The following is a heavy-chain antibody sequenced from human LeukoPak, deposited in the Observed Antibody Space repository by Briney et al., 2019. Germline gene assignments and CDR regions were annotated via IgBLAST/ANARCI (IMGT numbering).Heavy chain of an antibody. Sequence: GGSLRLSCAASGFTFSSYWMSWVRQAPGKGLEWVANIKQDGSEKYYVDSVKGRFTISRDNAKNSLYLQMNSLRAEDTAVYYCAKEIVGATTAFDYWGQGTLVTVSS. CDR3: AKEIVGATTAFDY. CDR1: GFTFSSYW. D-gene: IGHD1-26*01. J-gene: IGHJ4*02. V-gene: IGHV3-7*03. CDR2: IKQDGSEK.